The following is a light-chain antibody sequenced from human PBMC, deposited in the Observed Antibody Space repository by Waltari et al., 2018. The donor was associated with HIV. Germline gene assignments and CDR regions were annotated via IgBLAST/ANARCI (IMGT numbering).Light chain of an antibody. V-gene: IGLV2-14*01. CDR2: GFR. CDR3: SSYTATSTWV. Sequence: QSALTQPASVSGSPGQSITISCTGASSDVGIFTYVYCYQPHPGKAPKLMLYGFRDRPSGVSNRFSGSTSGNTASLTISGLQAEDEADYYCSSYTATSTWVFGGGTKLTVL. J-gene: IGLJ3*02. CDR1: SSDVGIFTY.